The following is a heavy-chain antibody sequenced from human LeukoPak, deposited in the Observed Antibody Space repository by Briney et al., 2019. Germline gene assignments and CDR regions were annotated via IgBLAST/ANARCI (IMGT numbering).Heavy chain of an antibody. D-gene: IGHD6-13*01. V-gene: IGHV3-30-3*01. CDR3: ARDIAAAGTGMTNWFDP. CDR2: ISYDGSNK. CDR1: GFTFSSYA. J-gene: IGHJ5*02. Sequence: GGSLRLSCAASGFTFSSYAMHWVCQAPGKGLEWVAVISYDGSNKYYADSVKGRFTISRDNSKNTLYLQMNSLRAEDTAVYYCARDIAAAGTGMTNWFDPWGQGTLVTVSS.